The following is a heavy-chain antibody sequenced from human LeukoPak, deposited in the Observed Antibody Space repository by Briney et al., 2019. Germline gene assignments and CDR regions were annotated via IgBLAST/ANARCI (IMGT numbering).Heavy chain of an antibody. CDR1: GYTFTGYY. D-gene: IGHD6-19*01. CDR2: INPNSGGT. CDR3: ARVRDSSGWYGGDY. V-gene: IGHV1-2*02. J-gene: IGHJ4*02. Sequence: ASVKVSCKASGYTFTGYYMHWVRQAPGQGLEWMGWINPNSGGTNYAQKFQGRVTMTRDTSISTAYMELSRLRSDDTAVYYCARVRDSSGWYGGDYWGQGTLVTVSS.